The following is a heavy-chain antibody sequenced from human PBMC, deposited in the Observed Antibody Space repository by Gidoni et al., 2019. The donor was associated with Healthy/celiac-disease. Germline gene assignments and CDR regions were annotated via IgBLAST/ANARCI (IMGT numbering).Heavy chain of an antibody. J-gene: IGHJ5*02. V-gene: IGHV2-5*01. CDR3: AHGQYCSGGSCHRGWFDP. CDR2: IYWNDDK. D-gene: IGHD2-15*01. Sequence: QITLKEPGPTLVTPTQTLTLTFTFSGFSLSTRGVGVGWIRQPPGTALEWLALIYWNDDKRYSPSLKSRLTITKDTSKTQVVLTRTNMDPVDTATYSCAHGQYCSGGSCHRGWFDPWGQGTLVTVSS. CDR1: GFSLSTRGVG.